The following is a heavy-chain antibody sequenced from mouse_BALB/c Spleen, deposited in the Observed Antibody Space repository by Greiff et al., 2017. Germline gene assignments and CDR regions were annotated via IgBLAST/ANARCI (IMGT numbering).Heavy chain of an antibody. CDR1: GYSITSDYA. CDR3: ARAGFDWYFDV. J-gene: IGHJ1*01. CDR2: ISYSGST. Sequence: VQLQQSGPGLVKPSQSLSLTCTVTGYSITSDYAWNWIRQFPGNKLEWMGYISYSGSTSYNPSLKSRISITRDTSKNQFFLQLNSVTTEDTATYYCARAGFDWYFDVWGAGTTVTVSS. V-gene: IGHV3-2*02.